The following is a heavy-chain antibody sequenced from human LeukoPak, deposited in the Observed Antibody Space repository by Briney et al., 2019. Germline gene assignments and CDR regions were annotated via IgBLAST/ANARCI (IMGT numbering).Heavy chain of an antibody. D-gene: IGHD5-18*01. CDR3: ANAPTYSLGNWFDP. CDR2: ISGSGGST. V-gene: IGHV3-23*01. J-gene: IGHJ5*02. Sequence: GGSLRLSCAASGFTFSSYAMSWVRQAPGKGLEWVSAISGSGGSTYYADSVKGRFTIPRDNSKNTLYLQMNSLRAEDTAVYYCANAPTYSLGNWFDPWGQGTLVTVSS. CDR1: GFTFSSYA.